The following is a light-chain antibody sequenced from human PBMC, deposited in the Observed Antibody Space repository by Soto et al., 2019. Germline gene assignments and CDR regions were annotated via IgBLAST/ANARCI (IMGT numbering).Light chain of an antibody. J-gene: IGLJ2*01. CDR2: GVT. Sequence: QSVLTQPASVSGSPGQSITISCTGTSSDVGGYNYVSWYQQHPGKAPKVIIYGVTHRPSGVSNRFSGSKSVNTASLTISGLQAEDEADYYCCSYTTTNTLVFGGGTQLTVL. V-gene: IGLV2-14*01. CDR3: CSYTTTNTLV. CDR1: SSDVGGYNY.